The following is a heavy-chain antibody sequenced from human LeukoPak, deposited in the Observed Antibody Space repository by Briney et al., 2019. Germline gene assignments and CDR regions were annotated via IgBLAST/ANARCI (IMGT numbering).Heavy chain of an antibody. V-gene: IGHV3-9*01. CDR2: ISWNSGSI. CDR1: GFTFDDSA. Sequence: PGRSLRLSCAASGFTFDDSAMHWVRQPPGKGLEWVSGISWNSGSIDYADSVKGRFTISRDNAKNSLYLQMNSLRVEDTAFYYCAKDNRRHYTSGPNPDSLHWGQGALVTVSS. CDR3: AKDNRRHYTSGPNPDSLH. D-gene: IGHD6-19*01. J-gene: IGHJ4*02.